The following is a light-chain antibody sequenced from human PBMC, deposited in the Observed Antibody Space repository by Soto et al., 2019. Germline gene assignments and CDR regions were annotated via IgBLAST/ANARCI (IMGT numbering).Light chain of an antibody. Sequence: EIVLTQSPGTLSLFPGQRATLSCRASKSINSYLAWYQQKPGQPPRLLISDTSNRATGIPARFSGSGSGTDFTLTINSLEPEDFAVYYCQQRSTWPYTFGQGTKLEIK. V-gene: IGKV3-11*01. J-gene: IGKJ2*01. CDR2: DTS. CDR3: QQRSTWPYT. CDR1: KSINSY.